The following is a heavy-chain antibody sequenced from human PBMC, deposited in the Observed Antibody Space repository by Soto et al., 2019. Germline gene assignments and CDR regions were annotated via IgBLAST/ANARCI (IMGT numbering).Heavy chain of an antibody. J-gene: IGHJ3*02. Sequence: EVQLVESGGGLVQPGRSLRLSCAASGFTFDDYAMHWVRQAPGKGLEWVSGISWNSGSIGYADSVKGRFTISRDNAKNSLNLQMNSLRAEDTALYHCSKDIRTLGIFAFDIWGQGTMVTVSS. V-gene: IGHV3-9*01. CDR3: SKDIRTLGIFAFDI. CDR1: GFTFDDYA. CDR2: ISWNSGSI. D-gene: IGHD2-15*01.